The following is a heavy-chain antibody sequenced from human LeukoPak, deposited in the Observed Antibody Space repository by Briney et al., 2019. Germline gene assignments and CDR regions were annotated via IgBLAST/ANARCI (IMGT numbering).Heavy chain of an antibody. V-gene: IGHV1-2*02. CDR3: ARGSAAAGIYYYYYYMDV. CDR2: LNSESGGA. D-gene: IGHD6-13*01. J-gene: IGHJ6*03. CDR1: GYTFTDYY. Sequence: ASVKVSCKASGYTFTDYYIHWVRQAPGQGPEWMGWLNSESGGAKYAQRFQARVTMTRDTSISAAYMELTRLRSDDTAMYYCARGSAAAGIYYYYYYMDVWGKGTTVTISS.